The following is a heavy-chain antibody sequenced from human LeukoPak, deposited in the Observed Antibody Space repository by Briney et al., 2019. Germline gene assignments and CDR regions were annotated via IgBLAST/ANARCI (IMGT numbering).Heavy chain of an antibody. D-gene: IGHD3-22*01. CDR2: IDWEDDK. CDR3: ARETYYYDSRASKQVDY. J-gene: IGHJ4*02. CDR1: GFSLSTSAMC. V-gene: IGHV2-70*11. Sequence: SGPALVKPTQTLTLTCTFSGFSLSTSAMCVSWIRQPPGKALEWLARIDWEDDKYYRTSLKTRLTISKDTSKNQVVLKMTNMDPVDTATYYCARETYYYDSRASKQVDYWGQGTLVTVSS.